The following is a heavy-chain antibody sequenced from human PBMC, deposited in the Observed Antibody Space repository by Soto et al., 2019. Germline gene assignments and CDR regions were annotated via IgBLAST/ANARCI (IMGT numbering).Heavy chain of an antibody. CDR3: SRPQIDILTGAYTNYFDS. CDR2: ISAYNGNT. D-gene: IGHD3-9*01. CDR1: GYTFTNYG. V-gene: IGHV1-18*01. J-gene: IGHJ4*02. Sequence: QVQLVQSGAEVKKPGASVKVSCKASGYTFTNYGLTWVRQAPGQGPEWVGWISAYNGNTHYAQKLQGRVAMTTDTSTRTAYMELRSLSSDDTAVYYCSRPQIDILTGAYTNYFDSWGQGTPVTVSS.